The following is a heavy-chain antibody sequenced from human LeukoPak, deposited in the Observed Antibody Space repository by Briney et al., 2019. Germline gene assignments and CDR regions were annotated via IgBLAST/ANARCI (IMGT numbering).Heavy chain of an antibody. J-gene: IGHJ4*02. Sequence: ASVTVSCKASRYTVTNHGISWVRQAPGQGLEWMGWRGAYNGDTNYPQKLQVRVTMTTGTSTSTAYMALRSLRSDDTGVYYCARVDFRVTMIPYWGQGTLVTVSS. D-gene: IGHD3-22*01. CDR3: ARVDFRVTMIPY. CDR1: RYTVTNHG. V-gene: IGHV1-18*01. CDR2: RGAYNGDT.